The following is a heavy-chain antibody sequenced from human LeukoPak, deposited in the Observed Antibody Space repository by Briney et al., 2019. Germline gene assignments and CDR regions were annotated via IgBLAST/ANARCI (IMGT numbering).Heavy chain of an antibody. J-gene: IGHJ4*02. Sequence: GGSLRLSCAASGFTFSSYWMSWVRQTPGKGLEWVSSISGTGDHTYYTDSVKGRFTISRDNSKKTLSLQMNNLRAEDTALYYCATDPGSSAYYGEDFWGQGTLVTVSS. V-gene: IGHV3-23*01. D-gene: IGHD1-26*01. CDR3: ATDPGSSAYYGEDF. CDR2: ISGTGDHT. CDR1: GFTFSSYW.